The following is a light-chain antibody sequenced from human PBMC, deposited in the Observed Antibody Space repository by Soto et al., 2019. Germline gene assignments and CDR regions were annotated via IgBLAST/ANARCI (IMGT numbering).Light chain of an antibody. Sequence: DIQMTQSPSSVSASVGDRVSITCRASQTVYRWVAWYPQKPGRAPNLLIYDVSNLHNGVPSRFSGSGSGTEFTLTISSLQPEDSATYFCQRANDFPLAFGGGTRVEVK. CDR2: DVS. CDR3: QRANDFPLA. J-gene: IGKJ4*01. CDR1: QTVYRW. V-gene: IGKV1-12*01.